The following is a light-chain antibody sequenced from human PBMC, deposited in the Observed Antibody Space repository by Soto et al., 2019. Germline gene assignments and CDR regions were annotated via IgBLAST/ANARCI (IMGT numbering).Light chain of an antibody. Sequence: SYELTQPPSGSVSPGQTARITCSGDALPKQYAYWYQQKPGQAPVLVIYKDSERPSGIPERFSGSSSGTTVTLNISGVQAEDEADYYCQSADSSGTYVVFGGGTKLTVL. CDR2: KDS. J-gene: IGLJ2*01. CDR3: QSADSSGTYVV. CDR1: ALPKQY. V-gene: IGLV3-25*03.